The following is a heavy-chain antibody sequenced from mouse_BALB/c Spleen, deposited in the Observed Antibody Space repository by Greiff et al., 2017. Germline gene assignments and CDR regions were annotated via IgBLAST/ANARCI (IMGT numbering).Heavy chain of an antibody. CDR3: ARDYGYGFAY. CDR2: ISSGSSTI. D-gene: IGHD1-2*01. CDR1: GFTFSSFG. V-gene: IGHV5-17*02. Sequence: DVMLVESGGGLVQPGGSRKLSCAASGFTFSSFGMHWVRQAPEKGLEWVAYISSGSSTIYYADTVKGRFTISRDNPKNTLFLQMTSLRSEDTAMYYCARDYGYGFAYWGQGTLVTVSA. J-gene: IGHJ3*01.